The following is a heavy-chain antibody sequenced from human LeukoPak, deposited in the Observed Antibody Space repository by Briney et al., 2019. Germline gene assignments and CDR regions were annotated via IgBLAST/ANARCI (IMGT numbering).Heavy chain of an antibody. CDR1: GFTFSSYS. Sequence: GGSLRLSCAASGFTFSSYSMNWVRQAPGKGLEWVSSISSSSSYIYYADSVKGRFTISRDNAKNSLYLQMNSLRAEDTAVYYCARLASVGDNESNPGYYYGMDVWGQGTTVTVSS. D-gene: IGHD4-17*01. CDR2: ISSSSSYI. CDR3: ARLASVGDNESNPGYYYGMDV. J-gene: IGHJ6*02. V-gene: IGHV3-21*01.